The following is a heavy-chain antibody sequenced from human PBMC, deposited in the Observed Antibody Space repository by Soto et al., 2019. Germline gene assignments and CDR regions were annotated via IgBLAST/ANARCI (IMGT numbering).Heavy chain of an antibody. J-gene: IGHJ6*02. V-gene: IGHV3-53*01. CDR1: DFSVSSNY. CDR2: IFRGGST. Sequence: EVQLVESGGGVIQPGGSLRLSCAASDFSVSSNYMSWVRQAPGKGLVWVAVIFRGGSTYYADSVQGRFTISRDSSENTLFLQMNSLRVEDTAVYYCATDHTHYYYYNGMDVWGPGTTVTV. D-gene: IGHD3-10*01. CDR3: ATDHTHYYYYNGMDV.